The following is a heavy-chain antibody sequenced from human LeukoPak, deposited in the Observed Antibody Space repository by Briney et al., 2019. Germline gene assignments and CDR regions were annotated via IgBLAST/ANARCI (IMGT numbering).Heavy chain of an antibody. CDR3: ASGSSGYYLLSFDY. D-gene: IGHD3-22*01. CDR1: GFTFSSYA. V-gene: IGHV3-30-3*01. J-gene: IGHJ4*02. CDR2: ISYDGSNK. Sequence: GALRLSCAASGFTFSSYAMHWVRQAPGKGLEWVAVISYDGSNKYYADSVKGRFTISRDNSKNTLYLQMNSLRAEDTAVYYCASGSSGYYLLSFDYWGQGTLVTVSS.